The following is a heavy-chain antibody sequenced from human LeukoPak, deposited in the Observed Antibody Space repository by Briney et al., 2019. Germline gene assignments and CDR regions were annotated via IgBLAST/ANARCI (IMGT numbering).Heavy chain of an antibody. Sequence: SETLSLPCAVYGGSFSGYYWSWIRQPPGKGLEWIGEINHSGSTNYNPSLKSRVTISVDTSKNQFSLKLSSVTAADTAVYYCARGGSEYYDILTRPQGSWYFDLWGRGTLVTVSS. J-gene: IGHJ2*01. CDR2: INHSGST. CDR1: GGSFSGYY. V-gene: IGHV4-34*01. D-gene: IGHD3-9*01. CDR3: ARGGSEYYDILTRPQGSWYFDL.